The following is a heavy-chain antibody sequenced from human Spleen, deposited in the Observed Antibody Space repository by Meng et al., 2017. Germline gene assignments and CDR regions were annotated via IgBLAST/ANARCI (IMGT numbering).Heavy chain of an antibody. CDR2: INHSGST. J-gene: IGHJ4*02. CDR1: GGSFSGYY. CDR3: ARGGVDTAASSDY. D-gene: IGHD5-18*01. Sequence: QVQLQQWGAGLLKPSETLSLTCAVYGGSFSGYYWSWIRQPPGKGLEWIGEINHSGSTNYNPSLKSRVTISVDTSKNQFSLKLSSVTAADTAVYYCARGGVDTAASSDYWGQGTLVTVSS. V-gene: IGHV4-34*01.